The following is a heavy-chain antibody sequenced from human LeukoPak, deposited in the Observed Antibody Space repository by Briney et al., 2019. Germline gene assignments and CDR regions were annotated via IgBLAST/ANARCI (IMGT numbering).Heavy chain of an antibody. CDR3: ASEDSGEPFDY. V-gene: IGHV3-7*01. J-gene: IGHJ4*02. D-gene: IGHD4/OR15-4a*01. Sequence: PGGSLRLSCVASGFNFSNYWMSWVRQAPVEGLEWVANIKQDGSEKYYVDSVEGRFTISRDNAKNSLFLQMNSLRAEDTAVYYCASEDSGEPFDYWGQGTLVTVSS. CDR2: IKQDGSEK. CDR1: GFNFSNYW.